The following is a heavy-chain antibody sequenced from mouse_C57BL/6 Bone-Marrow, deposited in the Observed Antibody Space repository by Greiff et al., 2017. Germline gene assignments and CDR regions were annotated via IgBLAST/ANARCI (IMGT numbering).Heavy chain of an antibody. Sequence: VQLQQSGAELARPGASVKLSCKASGYTFTSYGISWVKQRTGQGLEWIGEIYPRSGNTYYNEKFKGKAKLTVDKSSSTAYMELRSLTSEDSAVYFWARDGYYDAMDYWGQGTSVTVSS. CDR1: GYTFTSYG. CDR2: IYPRSGNT. D-gene: IGHD2-3*01. J-gene: IGHJ4*01. CDR3: ARDGYYDAMDY. V-gene: IGHV1-81*01.